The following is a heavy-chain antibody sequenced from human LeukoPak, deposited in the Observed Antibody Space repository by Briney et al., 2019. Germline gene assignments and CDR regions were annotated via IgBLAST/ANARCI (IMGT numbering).Heavy chain of an antibody. Sequence: SETLSLTCTVSGGSVSNSNYYCGWVRQPPGKGLEWIGSIYYSGSTYYNPSLKSRVTISVDTSKNQFSLKLSSVTAADTAVYYCARQRGYCSGVSCYGMFDYWGQGTLVTVSS. CDR3: ARQRGYCSGVSCYGMFDY. J-gene: IGHJ4*02. V-gene: IGHV4-39*01. CDR2: IYYSGST. D-gene: IGHD2-15*01. CDR1: GGSVSNSNYY.